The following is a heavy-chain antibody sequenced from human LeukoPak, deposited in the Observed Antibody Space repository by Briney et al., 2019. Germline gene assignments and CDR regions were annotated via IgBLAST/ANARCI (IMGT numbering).Heavy chain of an antibody. CDR3: ARDRYDRSGYYDY. D-gene: IGHD3-22*01. CDR2: INHSGST. J-gene: IGHJ4*02. Sequence: SETLSLTCAVYGGSFSGYYWSWIRQPPGKGLEWIGEINHSGSTNYNPSLKSRVTISVDTSKNQFSLKLSSVTAADTAVYYCARDRYDRSGYYDYWGQGTLVTVSS. V-gene: IGHV4-34*01. CDR1: GGSFSGYY.